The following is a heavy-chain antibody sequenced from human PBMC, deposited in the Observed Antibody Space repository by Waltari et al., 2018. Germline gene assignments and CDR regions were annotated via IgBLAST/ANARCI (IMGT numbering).Heavy chain of an antibody. J-gene: IGHJ4*02. D-gene: IGHD2-2*01. Sequence: EVQLVESGGGLVQPGGSLKLSCAASGFTFGTYEMNWVRQAPGKGLEWVSYISSSGTTTFYEDSVKGRFTISRDNSNNSLYLQMNSLRAEDTSVYYCARRYCSSTSCTIDYWGQGTLVTVSS. CDR2: ISSSGTTT. V-gene: IGHV3-48*03. CDR1: GFTFGTYE. CDR3: ARRYCSSTSCTIDY.